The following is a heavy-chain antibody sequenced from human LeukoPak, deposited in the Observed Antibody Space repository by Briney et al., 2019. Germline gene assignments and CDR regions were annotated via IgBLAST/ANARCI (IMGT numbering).Heavy chain of an antibody. V-gene: IGHV3-21*04. CDR2: ISSSSSYI. Sequence: GGSLRLSCAASGFTFSSYSMNWVRQAPGKGLEWVSSISSSSSYIYYADSVKGRFTISRDNAKNSLYLQMNSLRADDTAVYYCAREVPPKFDNWGQGTLVTVSS. CDR3: AREVPPKFDN. J-gene: IGHJ4*02. CDR1: GFTFSSYS.